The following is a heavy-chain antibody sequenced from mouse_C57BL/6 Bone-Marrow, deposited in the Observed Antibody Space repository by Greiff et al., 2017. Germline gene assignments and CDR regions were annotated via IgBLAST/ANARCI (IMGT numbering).Heavy chain of an antibody. J-gene: IGHJ2*01. V-gene: IGHV5-17*01. Sequence: EVKLMESGGGLVKPGGSLKLSCAASGFTFSDYGMHWVRQAPEKGLEWVAYISSGSSNIYYADTVKGRFTISRDNAKNTLFLQMTILRSEDTAMYYCARDAYFDYWGQGTTLTVSS. CDR1: GFTFSDYG. CDR2: ISSGSSNI. CDR3: ARDAYFDY.